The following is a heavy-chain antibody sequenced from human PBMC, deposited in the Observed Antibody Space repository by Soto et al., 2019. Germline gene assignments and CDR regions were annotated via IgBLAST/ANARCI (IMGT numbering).Heavy chain of an antibody. D-gene: IGHD3-22*01. V-gene: IGHV3-48*02. CDR3: ASGYYYDSSGYLGAFDI. CDR1: GFTFSSYS. CDR2: ISSSSSTI. J-gene: IGHJ3*02. Sequence: PGGSLRLSCAASGFTFSSYSMNWVRQAPGKGLEWASYISSSSSTIYYADSVKGRFTISRDNAKNSLYLQMNSLRDEDTAVYYCASGYYYDSSGYLGAFDIWGQGTMVTVSS.